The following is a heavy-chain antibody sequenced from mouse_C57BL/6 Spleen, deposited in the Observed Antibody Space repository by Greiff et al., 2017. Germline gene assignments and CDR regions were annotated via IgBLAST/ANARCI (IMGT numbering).Heavy chain of an antibody. CDR1: GYTFTSYW. CDR3: ARKGMGFAY. J-gene: IGHJ3*01. V-gene: IGHV1-50*01. CDR2: IDPSDSYT. D-gene: IGHD2-10*02. Sequence: QVQLQQPGAELVKPGASVKLSCKASGYTFTSYWMQWVKQRPGQGLEWIGEIDPSDSYTNYNQKFKGKATLTVDTSSSTAYMQLSSRTSEDSAVYYCARKGMGFAYWGQGTLVTVSA.